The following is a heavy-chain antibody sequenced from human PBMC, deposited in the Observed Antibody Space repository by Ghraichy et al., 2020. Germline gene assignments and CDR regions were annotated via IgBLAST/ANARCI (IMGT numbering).Heavy chain of an antibody. CDR3: SKASLCGATTCYAFDT. CDR2: ISGTGNTA. CDR1: GFTFTNYA. V-gene: IGHV3-23*01. J-gene: IGHJ3*02. D-gene: IGHD2-2*01. Sequence: GGSLRLSCAASGFTFTNYAMNWVRQAPGKGLEWVSAISGTGNTAYYADSVKGRFTISRDNSKNTLFLQMNSLRVEATAVYYCSKASLCGATTCYAFDTWGQGTMVTVSS.